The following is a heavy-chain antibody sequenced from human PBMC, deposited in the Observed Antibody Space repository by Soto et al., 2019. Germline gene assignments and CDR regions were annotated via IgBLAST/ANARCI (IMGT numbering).Heavy chain of an antibody. CDR2: FDPEDGET. D-gene: IGHD3-22*01. Sequence: ASVKVSCKVSGYTLTELSMHWVRRAPGKGLEWMGGFDPEDGETIYAQKFQGRVTMTEDTSTDTAYMELSSLRSEDTAVYYCATKRITMIAFDYWGQGTLVTVSS. J-gene: IGHJ4*02. V-gene: IGHV1-24*01. CDR1: GYTLTELS. CDR3: ATKRITMIAFDY.